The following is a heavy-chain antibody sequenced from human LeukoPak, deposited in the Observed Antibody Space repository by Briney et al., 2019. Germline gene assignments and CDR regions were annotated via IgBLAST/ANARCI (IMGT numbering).Heavy chain of an antibody. J-gene: IGHJ4*02. D-gene: IGHD6-19*01. Sequence: ASVKVSCKASGGTFSSYTISWVRQAPGQGLEWMGWISAYNGNTNYAQKLQGRVTMTTDTSTSTAYMELRSLRSDDTAVYYCASASRSGWYGSGPFDYWGQGTLITVSS. CDR3: ASASRSGWYGSGPFDY. V-gene: IGHV1-18*01. CDR2: ISAYNGNT. CDR1: GGTFSSYT.